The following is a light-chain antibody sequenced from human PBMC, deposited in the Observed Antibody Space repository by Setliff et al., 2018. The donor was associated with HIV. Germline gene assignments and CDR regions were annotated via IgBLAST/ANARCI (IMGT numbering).Light chain of an antibody. CDR2: EVI. CDR3: SSYTSSSTYV. V-gene: IGLV2-18*02. J-gene: IGLJ1*01. CDR1: SSDIDTYNR. Sequence: QSVLTQPPSASGSPGQSVTVSCTGTSSDIDTYNRVSWYQQPPGTAPKLLIYEVINRPSGVPDRFSGSKSGNTASLTISGLQAEDEADYYCSSYTSSSTYVFGTGTKVTVL.